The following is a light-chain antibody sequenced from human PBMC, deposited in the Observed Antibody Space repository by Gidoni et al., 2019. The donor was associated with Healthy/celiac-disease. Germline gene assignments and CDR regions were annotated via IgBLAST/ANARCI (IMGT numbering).Light chain of an antibody. CDR3: QQYGSSPRT. V-gene: IGKV3-20*01. CDR2: GAS. J-gene: IGKJ2*02. Sequence: EIVLTQYPGTLSLSPGERATLSCRASQSVSSSYSAWYQQKPGQAPRLLIYGASSRATGIPDRFSGSGSGTDFTLTISRLEPEDFAVYYCQQYGSSPRTFGQGTKLEIK. CDR1: QSVSSSY.